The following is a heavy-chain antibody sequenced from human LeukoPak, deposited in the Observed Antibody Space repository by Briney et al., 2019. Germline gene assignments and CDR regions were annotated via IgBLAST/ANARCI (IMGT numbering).Heavy chain of an antibody. CDR1: GYTFTSYA. V-gene: IGHV1-3*01. Sequence: ASVKVSCKASGYTFTSYAMHWVRQAPGQRLEWMGWINAGNGNTKYSQKFQGRVTITRDTSASTAYMELSSLRSEDTAVYYCARETAMGGSFDYWGQGTLVTVSS. CDR3: ARETAMGGSFDY. CDR2: INAGNGNT. J-gene: IGHJ4*02. D-gene: IGHD5-18*01.